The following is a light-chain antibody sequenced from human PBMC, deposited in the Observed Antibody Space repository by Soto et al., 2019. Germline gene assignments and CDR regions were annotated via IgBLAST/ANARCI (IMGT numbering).Light chain of an antibody. CDR3: QQDNNWPPWT. J-gene: IGKJ1*01. Sequence: EIVMTQSPATVSVSPGERATLSCRASQSVSSNLAWYQQKPGQAPRLLIYGASTRATGIPARFSGSGSGTDFTLTISSLQSEDFAVYYCQQDNNWPPWTCGQGTKVEIK. CDR1: QSVSSN. V-gene: IGKV3-15*01. CDR2: GAS.